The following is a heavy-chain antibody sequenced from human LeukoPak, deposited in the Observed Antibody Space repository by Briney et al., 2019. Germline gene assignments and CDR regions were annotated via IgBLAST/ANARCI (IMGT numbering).Heavy chain of an antibody. CDR2: MKHSGST. CDR3: AREDYGSGIGGSDWFDP. V-gene: IGHV4-34*01. J-gene: IGHJ5*02. Sequence: NASETLSLTCAVYGGSFSGYYWSWIRQPPGKGLEWIGEMKHSGSTNYNPSLKSRVTISIDTSKNQFSLKLRSVTAADTAMYYCAREDYGSGIGGSDWFDPWGQGTLVTVSS. D-gene: IGHD3-10*01. CDR1: GGSFSGYY.